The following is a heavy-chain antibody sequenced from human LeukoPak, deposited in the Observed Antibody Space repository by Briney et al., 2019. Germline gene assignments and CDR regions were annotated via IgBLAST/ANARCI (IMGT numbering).Heavy chain of an antibody. CDR3: ARARSSYGVGAFDI. D-gene: IGHD4-17*01. V-gene: IGHV4-38-2*02. CDR1: RYSISSVYY. CDR2: IYHTGSN. J-gene: IGHJ3*02. Sequence: SETLSLTCSVYRYSISSVYYWGWIRQPPGKGLAWIGAIYHTGSNSYNPSLKSRVTISVATSKNHFSLKLTSVTAADTALYYCARARSSYGVGAFDIWGQGTMVTVSS.